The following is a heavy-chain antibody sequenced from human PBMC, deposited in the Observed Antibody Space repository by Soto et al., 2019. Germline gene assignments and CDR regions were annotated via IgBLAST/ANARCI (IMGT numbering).Heavy chain of an antibody. CDR2: IYYSGNT. Sequence: PSETLSLTCSISSASLSSSTYYWSWIRHPPGRGPEWIGSIYYSGNTYYKPSLKSRVSISIDTSRNQFSLKLTSVTAADTGVYYCASSSPFHYWGPGILVT. V-gene: IGHV4-39*01. J-gene: IGHJ4*02. D-gene: IGHD6-6*01. CDR3: ASSSPFHY. CDR1: SASLSSSTYY.